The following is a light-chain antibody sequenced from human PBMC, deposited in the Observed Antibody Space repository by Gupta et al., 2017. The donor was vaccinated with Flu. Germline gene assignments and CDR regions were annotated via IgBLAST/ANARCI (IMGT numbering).Light chain of an antibody. CDR2: GAS. CDR1: QSVNTN. V-gene: IGKV3-15*01. Sequence: MTQSPATLSVSPGERATLSCRASQSVNTNVAWYQQRPGQGPRLLIYGASSRATGIPARFSGSGSGTEFTLTISSLQSEDIAIYYCQQHNVFGGGTKVEIK. J-gene: IGKJ4*01. CDR3: QQHNV.